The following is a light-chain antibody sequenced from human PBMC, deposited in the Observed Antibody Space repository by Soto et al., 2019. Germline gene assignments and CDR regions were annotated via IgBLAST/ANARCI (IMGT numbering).Light chain of an antibody. Sequence: DIQMTQSPSSLSASVGDRVTITCRASQSISSYLNWYQQKPGKAPKLLIYAASSLQSGVPSRFSGSGSGTDFTLTISSLQPEEFATYYCQQSYCTPYTFGQGTKLEIK. CDR1: QSISSY. CDR3: QQSYCTPYT. J-gene: IGKJ2*01. CDR2: AAS. V-gene: IGKV1-39*01.